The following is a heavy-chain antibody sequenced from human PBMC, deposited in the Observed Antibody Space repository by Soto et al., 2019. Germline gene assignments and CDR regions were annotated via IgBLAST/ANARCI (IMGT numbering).Heavy chain of an antibody. J-gene: IGHJ5*02. CDR2: IYYSGGT. D-gene: IGHD6-19*01. CDR1: GAALSSGGYF. V-gene: IGHV4-61*08. Sequence: SETLSLTCAVSGAALSSGGYFYTWFRQPPGKGLEWLGYIYYSGGTNYNPSLKSRVTISLDKSKSQFSLRLISVTAADTAVYYCTREQSDDNYFDPWGQGTLVTVSS. CDR3: TREQSDDNYFDP.